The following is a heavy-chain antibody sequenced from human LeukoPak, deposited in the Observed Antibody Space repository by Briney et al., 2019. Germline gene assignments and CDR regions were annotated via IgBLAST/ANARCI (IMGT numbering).Heavy chain of an antibody. CDR2: INPNSGGT. Sequence: ASVKVSCKASGYTFTGYYMHWVRQAPGQGLEWMGWINPNSGGTNYAQKFQGRVTMTRDTSISTAYMELSRLRSDDTAVYYCARGGLRQLVLTYYFDYWGQGTLVTVSS. CDR3: ARGGLRQLVLTYYFDY. J-gene: IGHJ4*02. V-gene: IGHV1-2*02. D-gene: IGHD5-12*01. CDR1: GYTFTGYY.